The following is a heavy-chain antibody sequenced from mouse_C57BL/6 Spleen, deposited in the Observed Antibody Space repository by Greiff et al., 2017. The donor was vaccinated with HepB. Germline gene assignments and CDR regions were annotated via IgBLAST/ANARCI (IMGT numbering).Heavy chain of an antibody. V-gene: IGHV10-3*01. Sequence: EVQLVESGGGLVQPKGSLKLSCAASGFTFNTYAMHWVRQAPGKGLEWVARIRSKSSNYATYYADSVKDRFTISRDDSQSMRYLQMNNLKTEDTAMYYCVRGATTTRYFDYWGQGTTLTVSS. CDR1: GFTFNTYA. J-gene: IGHJ2*01. CDR3: VRGATTTRYFDY. D-gene: IGHD1-1*01. CDR2: IRSKSSNYAT.